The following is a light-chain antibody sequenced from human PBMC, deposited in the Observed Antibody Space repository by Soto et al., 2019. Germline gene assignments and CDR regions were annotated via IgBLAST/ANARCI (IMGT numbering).Light chain of an antibody. J-gene: IGLJ2*01. Sequence: SALTQPASVSGSPGQSITISCTGTSSDVGNYNLVSWYQQYPGKAPKLMIYEGDKRPSGVSHRFFGSKSGNTASLTISGLQAEDEADYYCCSFALRSTLIFGGGTQLTVL. CDR3: CSFALRSTLI. V-gene: IGLV2-23*01. CDR2: EGD. CDR1: SSDVGNYNL.